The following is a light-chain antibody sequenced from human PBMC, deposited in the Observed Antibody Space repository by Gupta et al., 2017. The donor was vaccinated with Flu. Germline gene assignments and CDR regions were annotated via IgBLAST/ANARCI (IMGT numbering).Light chain of an antibody. CDR1: SSDVGGYNY. CDR3: CSYAGSYV. J-gene: IGLJ1*01. Sequence: QSALTQPRSVSGSPGQSFTISCTGTSSDVGGYNYVSWYQQHPGKAPKLMIYDVSKRPSGVPYRFSGSKSGNTASLTLSGLQADDEGDYYCCSYAGSYVFGTGTKVTVL. V-gene: IGLV2-11*01. CDR2: DVS.